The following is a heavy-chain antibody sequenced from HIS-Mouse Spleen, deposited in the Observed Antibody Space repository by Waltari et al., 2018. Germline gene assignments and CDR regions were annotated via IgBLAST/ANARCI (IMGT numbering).Heavy chain of an antibody. D-gene: IGHD4-4*01. CDR1: GFTFSRYA. Sequence: QVQLVESGGGVVQPGRPLRLSCAASGFTFSRYAMHWVRPAPGKGLEWVAVISYDGSNKYYADSVKGRFTISRDNSKNTLYLQMNSLRAEDTAVYYCAGATPWAFDLWGQGTMVTVSS. V-gene: IGHV3-30*04. J-gene: IGHJ3*01. CDR2: ISYDGSNK. CDR3: AGATPWAFDL.